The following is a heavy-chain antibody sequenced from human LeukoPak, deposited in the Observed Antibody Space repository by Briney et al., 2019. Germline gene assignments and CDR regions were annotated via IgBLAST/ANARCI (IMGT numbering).Heavy chain of an antibody. CDR1: GFTFSRFW. D-gene: IGHD6-19*01. Sequence: GGSLRLSCAASGFTFSRFWMTWVRQAPGKGLEWVANIRQDGSEKYYVDSVKGRFTISRDNAKNSLYLQMNSLRAEDTAVYYCAGSGWQVYLDYWGQGTLVTVPS. J-gene: IGHJ4*02. CDR2: IRQDGSEK. V-gene: IGHV3-7*01. CDR3: AGSGWQVYLDY.